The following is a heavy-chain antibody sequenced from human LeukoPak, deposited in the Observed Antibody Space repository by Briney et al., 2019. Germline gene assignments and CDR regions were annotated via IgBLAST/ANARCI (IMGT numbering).Heavy chain of an antibody. V-gene: IGHV4-39*01. Sequence: SETLSLTCTVSGGSISSSSYYWGWVRQPPGKGLEWIGSIYYSGSTYYNPSLKSRVTISVDTSKNQFSPKLSSVTAADTAVYYCARHGSGSYYNPPDYWGQGTLVTVSS. J-gene: IGHJ4*02. CDR3: ARHGSGSYYNPPDY. CDR2: IYYSGST. D-gene: IGHD3-10*01. CDR1: GGSISSSSYY.